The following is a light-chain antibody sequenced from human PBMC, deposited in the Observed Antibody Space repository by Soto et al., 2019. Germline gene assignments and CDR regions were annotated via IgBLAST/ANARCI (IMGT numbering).Light chain of an antibody. CDR2: DAS. CDR3: QQYNFWPPLT. J-gene: IGKJ4*01. CDR1: QNINSN. V-gene: IGKV3-15*01. Sequence: EIVMTQSPATLPVSPGERATLSCRASQNINSNLAWYRQKPGQAPRLLISDASTRATGVPARFSGSGSGTEFTLTISSLQSEDSGIYYCQQYNFWPPLTFGGGTKVEIK.